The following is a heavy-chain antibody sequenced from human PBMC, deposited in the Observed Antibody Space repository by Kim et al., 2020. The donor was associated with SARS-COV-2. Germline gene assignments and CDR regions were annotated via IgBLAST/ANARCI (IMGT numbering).Heavy chain of an antibody. V-gene: IGHV3-30*01. CDR3: ASSPYDSSGYDAFDI. J-gene: IGHJ3*02. D-gene: IGHD3-22*01. Sequence: DSVKGRFTISRDNSKNTLYLQMNSLRAEDTAVYYCASSPYDSSGYDAFDIWGQGTMVTVSS.